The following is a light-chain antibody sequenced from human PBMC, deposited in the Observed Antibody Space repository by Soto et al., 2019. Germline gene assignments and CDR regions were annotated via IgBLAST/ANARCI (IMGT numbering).Light chain of an antibody. CDR3: QQYYNNPRT. CDR1: QSVIHSSNNRSY. Sequence: DIVMTQSPDSLAVSLGERATINCKSSQSVIHSSNNRSYLAWYQQKPRQPPELLLYWAYARESGVHDRFSGSGSGTDFTLTIKSLQAEDVAVYFCQQYYNNPRTFGQGTKVDIK. V-gene: IGKV4-1*01. J-gene: IGKJ2*01. CDR2: WAY.